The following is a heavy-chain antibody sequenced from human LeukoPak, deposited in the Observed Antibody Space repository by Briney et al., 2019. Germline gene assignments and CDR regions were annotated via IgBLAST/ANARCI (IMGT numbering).Heavy chain of an antibody. V-gene: IGHV4-31*03. J-gene: IGHJ4*02. D-gene: IGHD3-9*01. CDR1: GGSISSGGYY. Sequence: PSETLSLTCTVSGGSISSGGYYRSWIRQHPGKGLEWIGYIYYSGSTYYNPSLESRVTISVDTSKNQFSLKLSSVTAADTAVYYCARDTRLRYDILTGSIAYFDYWGQGTLVTVSS. CDR3: ARDTRLRYDILTGSIAYFDY. CDR2: IYYSGST.